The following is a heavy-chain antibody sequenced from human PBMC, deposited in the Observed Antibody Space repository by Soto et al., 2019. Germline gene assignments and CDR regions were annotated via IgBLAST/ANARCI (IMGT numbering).Heavy chain of an antibody. V-gene: IGHV4-59*01. CDR3: ARAVLPATAPFDY. CDR2: IYYSGST. CDR1: SGSISNYY. Sequence: SETLSLTCIVSSGSISNYYWSWIRQPPGKGLEWIGYIYYSGSTNYNPSLQSRVTISVDKSKNQFSLKLSSVTAADTAVYYCARAVLPATAPFDYWGQGTLVTVSS. D-gene: IGHD2-2*01. J-gene: IGHJ4*02.